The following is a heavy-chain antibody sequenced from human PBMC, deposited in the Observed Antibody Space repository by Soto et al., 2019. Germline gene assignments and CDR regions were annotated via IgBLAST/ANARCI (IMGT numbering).Heavy chain of an antibody. D-gene: IGHD1-1*01. J-gene: IGHJ4*02. CDR2: ISRSGSTI. CDR1: GFTVSSYE. CDR3: AKSPNWNWLYFDY. V-gene: IGHV3-48*03. Sequence: LRLSCAASGFTVSSYEMNWVRQAPGKGLEWISYISRSGSTIYYADSVKGRFTISRDSAENSLYLQMNSLRAEDTAVYYCAKSPNWNWLYFDYWGQGTLVTVSS.